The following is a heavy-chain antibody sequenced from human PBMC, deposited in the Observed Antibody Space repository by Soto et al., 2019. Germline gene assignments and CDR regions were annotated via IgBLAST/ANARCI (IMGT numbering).Heavy chain of an antibody. V-gene: IGHV5-51*01. CDR3: ARRDYGSCLDY. Sequence: VVFLKISCKASGYSFTNFCIAWVRQMPGKGLEWMGVIFPADSDTAYSPSFQGQVTISVDKSINTAYLQWSSLKASDTAMYYCARRDYGSCLDYWGQGTLVTVSS. CDR2: IFPADSDT. CDR1: GYSFTNFC. J-gene: IGHJ4*02. D-gene: IGHD3-10*01.